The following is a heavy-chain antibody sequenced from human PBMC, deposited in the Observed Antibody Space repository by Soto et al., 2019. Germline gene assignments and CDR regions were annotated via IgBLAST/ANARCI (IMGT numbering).Heavy chain of an antibody. V-gene: IGHV3-21*01. J-gene: IGHJ3*01. D-gene: IGHD4-17*01. CDR1: GFTFSSYS. Sequence: PGGSLRLSCAASGFTFSSYSMNWVRQAPGKGLVWVLSISSSASYIYYAGSVKGRFTISRENAKNSLYLQMNSLRAEDTAVYYCAGRAASHTVDEAFDVWGQGTMVTVSS. CDR2: ISSSASYI. CDR3: AGRAASHTVDEAFDV.